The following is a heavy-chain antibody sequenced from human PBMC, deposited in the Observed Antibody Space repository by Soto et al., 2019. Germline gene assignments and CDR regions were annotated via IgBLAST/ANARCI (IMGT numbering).Heavy chain of an antibody. CDR1: GDSIRNYY. Sequence: SETPSLXCTVSGDSIRNYYWSWIRQPPGKGLEWIGYIRYSGSANYNPSLKSRVTISVDTSKNQFSLKLTSVTAADAAVYFCAGDRHNIHWAFSWGQGALVTVSS. V-gene: IGHV4-59*01. CDR2: IRYSGSA. CDR3: AGDRHNIHWAFS. J-gene: IGHJ5*02. D-gene: IGHD1-20*01.